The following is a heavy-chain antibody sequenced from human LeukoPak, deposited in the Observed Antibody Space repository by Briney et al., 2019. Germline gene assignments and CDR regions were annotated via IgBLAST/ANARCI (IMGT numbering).Heavy chain of an antibody. D-gene: IGHD3-10*01. J-gene: IGHJ6*02. CDR1: GFTFSSYA. CDR3: ARNPLVRALIRGNYYGMDV. Sequence: GGSLRLSCAASGFTFSSYAMHWVRQAPGKGLEWVAVISYDGSNKYYADSVKGRFTIPRDNSKNTLYLQMNSLRAEDTAVYYCARNPLVRALIRGNYYGMDVWGQGTTVTVSS. V-gene: IGHV3-30-3*01. CDR2: ISYDGSNK.